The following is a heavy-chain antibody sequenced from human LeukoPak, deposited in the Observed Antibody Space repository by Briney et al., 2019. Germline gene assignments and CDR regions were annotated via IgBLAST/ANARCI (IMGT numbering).Heavy chain of an antibody. Sequence: SETLSLTCTVSGGSISSYYWSWIRQPPGKGLEWIGYIYYSGSTNYNPSLKGRVTISVDTSKNQFSLKLSSVTAADTAVYYCARYYGGGWWYFDLWGRGTLVTVSS. CDR2: IYYSGST. D-gene: IGHD4-23*01. CDR1: GGSISSYY. V-gene: IGHV4-59*01. CDR3: ARYYGGGWWYFDL. J-gene: IGHJ2*01.